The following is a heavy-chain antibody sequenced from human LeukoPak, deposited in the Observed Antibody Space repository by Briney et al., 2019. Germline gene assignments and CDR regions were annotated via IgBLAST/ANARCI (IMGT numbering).Heavy chain of an antibody. CDR2: INHSGST. D-gene: IGHD5-12*01. CDR3: ARELRVATIGYYYYYGMDV. CDR1: GGSFSGYY. V-gene: IGHV4-34*01. J-gene: IGHJ6*02. Sequence: SETLSLTCAVYGGSFSGYYWSWIRQPPGKGLEWMGEINHSGSTNYNPSLKSRVTISVDTSKNQFSLKLSSVTAADTAVYYCARELRVATIGYYYYYGMDVWGQGTTVTVSS.